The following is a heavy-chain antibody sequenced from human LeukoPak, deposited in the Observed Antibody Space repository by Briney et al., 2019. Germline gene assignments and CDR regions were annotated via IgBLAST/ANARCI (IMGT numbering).Heavy chain of an antibody. J-gene: IGHJ3*02. CDR3: AGGVKVIGVNAFDI. CDR2: IYSGGST. D-gene: IGHD2-21*01. V-gene: IGHV3-66*01. Sequence: GGSLRLSCAASGFTVSSNYMSWVRQAPGKGLEWVSVIYSGGSTYYADSVKGRFAISRDNSKNTLYLQMNSLRAEDTAVYYCAGGVKVIGVNAFDIWGQGTMVTVSS. CDR1: GFTVSSNY.